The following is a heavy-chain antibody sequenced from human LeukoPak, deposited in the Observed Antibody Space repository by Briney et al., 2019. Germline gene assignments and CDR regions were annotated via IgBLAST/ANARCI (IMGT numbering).Heavy chain of an antibody. CDR2: IYYSGST. CDR3: ARSIYSGTSNFDY. Sequence: SETLSLTCTVSGASISSYYWSWIRQPPGKGLEWIGYIYYSGSTSYNPSLQSRVTISIDTSKNQFSLKLSSVTAADTAVYYCARSIYSGTSNFDYWGQGTLVTVSS. D-gene: IGHD1-26*01. V-gene: IGHV4-59*01. CDR1: GASISSYY. J-gene: IGHJ4*02.